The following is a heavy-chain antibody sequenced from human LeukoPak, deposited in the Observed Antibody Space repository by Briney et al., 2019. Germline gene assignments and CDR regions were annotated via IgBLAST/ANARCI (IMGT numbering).Heavy chain of an antibody. CDR2: FDPEDGET. V-gene: IGHV1-24*01. J-gene: IGHJ4*02. CDR3: ATSRGYCSSTSCSGVFDY. Sequence: ASVKVSCKVSGYTLTELSMHWVRQAPGKGLEWMGGFDPEDGETAYAQKFQGRVTMTEDTSTDTAYMELSSLRSEDTAVYYCATSRGYCSSTSCSGVFDYWGQGTLVTVSS. D-gene: IGHD2-2*01. CDR1: GYTLTELS.